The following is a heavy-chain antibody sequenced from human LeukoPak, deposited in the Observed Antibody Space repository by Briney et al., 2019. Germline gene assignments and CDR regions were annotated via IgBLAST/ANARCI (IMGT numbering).Heavy chain of an antibody. Sequence: PGGSLRLSCAASGFTFDDYAMHWVRQAPGKGLEWVSGISWNSGSIGYADSVKGRFTISRDNAKNSLYLQMNSLRAEDTALYYCAKHVFEGQITPASYYYYGMDVWGQGTTVTVSS. CDR3: AKHVFEGQITPASYYYYGMDV. V-gene: IGHV3-9*01. CDR2: ISWNSGSI. J-gene: IGHJ6*02. D-gene: IGHD5-24*01. CDR1: GFTFDDYA.